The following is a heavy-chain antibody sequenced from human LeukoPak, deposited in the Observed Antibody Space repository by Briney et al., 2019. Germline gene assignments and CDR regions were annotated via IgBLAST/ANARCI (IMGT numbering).Heavy chain of an antibody. V-gene: IGHV5-51*01. D-gene: IGHD2-2*01. J-gene: IGHJ6*02. CDR3: ARQLVPAAMRAYYYYYGMDV. Sequence: GESLKISCKGSGYSFTSYWIGWVRQMPGKGLEWMGIIYPGDSDTRYSPSFQGQVTISADKSISTAYLQWSSLKASDTAMYHCARQLVPAAMRAYYYYYGMDVWGQGTTVTVSS. CDR2: IYPGDSDT. CDR1: GYSFTSYW.